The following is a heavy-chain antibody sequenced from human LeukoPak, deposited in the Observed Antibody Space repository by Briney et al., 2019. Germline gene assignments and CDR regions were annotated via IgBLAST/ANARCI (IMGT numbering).Heavy chain of an antibody. J-gene: IGHJ6*02. V-gene: IGHV3-21*01. CDR3: ARRKPNLEGYGMDV. CDR2: ISSSSSYI. CDR1: GFTFSSYS. D-gene: IGHD3-3*01. Sequence: GGSLRLSCAASGFTFSSYSMNWVRQAPGKGLEWVSSISSSSSYIYYADSVKGRFTISRDNAKNSLYLQMNSLRAEDTAVYYCARRKPNLEGYGMDVWGQGTTVTVSS.